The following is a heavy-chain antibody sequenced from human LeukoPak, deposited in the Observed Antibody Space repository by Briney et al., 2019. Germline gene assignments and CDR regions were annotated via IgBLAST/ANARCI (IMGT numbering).Heavy chain of an antibody. J-gene: IGHJ4*02. CDR2: TYYSGST. CDR3: ARRLRAAYFDY. D-gene: IGHD5-12*01. CDR1: GVSVNSDSYY. Sequence: SETLSLTCTVSGVSVNSDSYYWSWIRQPPGKGLEWIGYTYYSGSTNYNPSLKSRVTISVDTSKDQFSLKLSSVTAADTAVYYCARRLRAAYFDYWGQGTLVTVSS. V-gene: IGHV4-61*01.